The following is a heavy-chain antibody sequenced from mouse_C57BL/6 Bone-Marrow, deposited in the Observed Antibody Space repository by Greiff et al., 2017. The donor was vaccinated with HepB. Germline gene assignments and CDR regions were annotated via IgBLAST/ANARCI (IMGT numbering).Heavy chain of an antibody. CDR2: ISYDGSN. Sequence: EVQLVESGPGLVKPSQSLSLTCSVTGYSITSGYYWNWIRQFPGNKLEWMGYISYDGSNNYNPSLKNRISITRDTSKNQFFLKLNSVTTEDTATYYCARPYYYGSSPAWFAYWGQVTLVTVSA. J-gene: IGHJ3*01. D-gene: IGHD1-1*01. CDR1: GYSITSGYY. CDR3: ARPYYYGSSPAWFAY. V-gene: IGHV3-6*01.